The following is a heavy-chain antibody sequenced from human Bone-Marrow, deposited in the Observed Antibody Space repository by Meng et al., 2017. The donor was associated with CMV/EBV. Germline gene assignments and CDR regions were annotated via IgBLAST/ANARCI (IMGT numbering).Heavy chain of an antibody. V-gene: IGHV4-31*02. CDR1: GGSISSGGYY. CDR3: ARTPLGILTGYFDY. D-gene: IGHD3-9*01. Sequence: SGGSISSGGYYWSWIRQHPGKGLEWIGYIYYSGSTYYNPSLKSRVTISVDTSKNQFSLKLSSVTAAHTAVYYCARTPLGILTGYFDYWGQGTLVTVSS. J-gene: IGHJ4*02. CDR2: IYYSGST.